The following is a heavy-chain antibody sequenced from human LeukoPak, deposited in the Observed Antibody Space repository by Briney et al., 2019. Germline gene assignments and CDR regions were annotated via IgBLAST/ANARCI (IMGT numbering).Heavy chain of an antibody. CDR1: GLTFSDYY. V-gene: IGHV3-11*01. CDR3: ATYYYDSSGYFDY. D-gene: IGHD3-22*01. CDR2: ISSSGTTI. J-gene: IGHJ4*02. Sequence: PGGSLRLSCAASGLTFSDYYMSWIRQAPGKGLEWVSYISSSGTTIYYADSVKGRFTISRDNAKNSLYLQMNSLRVEDTAVYYCATYYYDSSGYFDYWGQGTLVTVSS.